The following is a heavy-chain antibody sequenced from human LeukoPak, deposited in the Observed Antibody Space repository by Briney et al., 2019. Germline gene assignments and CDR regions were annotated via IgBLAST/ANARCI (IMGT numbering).Heavy chain of an antibody. J-gene: IGHJ4*02. Sequence: PGGSLRLSCAASGFTFSDYYMSWIRQAPGKGPEWVSYISSSGSTIYYADSVKGRFTMSRDNAKNSLYLQMNSLSAEDTAVYFCARAGRYSYGYAYDYWGQGTLVTVSS. CDR3: ARAGRYSYGYAYDY. CDR2: ISSSGSTI. V-gene: IGHV3-11*04. D-gene: IGHD5-18*01. CDR1: GFTFSDYY.